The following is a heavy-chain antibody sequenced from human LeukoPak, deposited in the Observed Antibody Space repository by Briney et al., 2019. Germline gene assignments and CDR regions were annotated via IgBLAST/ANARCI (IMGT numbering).Heavy chain of an antibody. J-gene: IGHJ4*02. V-gene: IGHV3-23*01. D-gene: IGHD3-3*01. Sequence: GGSLKLSCAAAGFTFSSYAMSWVRQAPGKGLEWVSAISGSGGSTYYADSVKGRFTISRDNSKNTLYLQMNSLRAEDTAVYYCAKRHDFWSGYFTFDYWGQGTLVTVSS. CDR1: GFTFSSYA. CDR3: AKRHDFWSGYFTFDY. CDR2: ISGSGGST.